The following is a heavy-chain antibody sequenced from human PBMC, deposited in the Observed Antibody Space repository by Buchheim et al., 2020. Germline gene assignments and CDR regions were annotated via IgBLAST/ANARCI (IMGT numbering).Heavy chain of an antibody. CDR3: ARDPGGITATYYFDS. CDR2: ISYSGRT. J-gene: IGHJ4*02. D-gene: IGHD3-10*01. CDR1: GGSVFSDSYY. V-gene: IGHV4-61*01. Sequence: QVQLQESGPGLVKPSETLSLTCTVSGGSVFSDSYYWHWIRQPPGKGLEWIGYISYSGRTSYNPSIKSRATLSLDSSKRQLSLKLSPVTAADTAVYFCARDPGGITATYYFDSWGQGTL.